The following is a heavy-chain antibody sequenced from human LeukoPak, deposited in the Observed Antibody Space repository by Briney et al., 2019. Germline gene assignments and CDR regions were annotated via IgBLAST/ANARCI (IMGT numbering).Heavy chain of an antibody. Sequence: GGSLRLSCAASGFTFSSYSMTWVRQAQAPGKGLEWVSGISGSDGSTYYADSVKGRFTISRDNSKNTLYLQMNSLRAEDTAVYYCAKNIGGLDYWGQGTLVTVSS. CDR2: ISGSDGST. CDR1: GFTFSSYS. V-gene: IGHV3-23*01. D-gene: IGHD3-10*01. CDR3: AKNIGGLDY. J-gene: IGHJ4*02.